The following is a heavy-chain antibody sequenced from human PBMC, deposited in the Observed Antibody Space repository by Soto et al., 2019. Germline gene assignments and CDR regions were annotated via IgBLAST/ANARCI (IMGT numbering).Heavy chain of an antibody. D-gene: IGHD1-1*01. V-gene: IGHV1-8*01. Sequence: GASVKVSCKASGYTFTSYDIYWVRQAPGQGLEWMGWMNPNTGNSGYAQKFQGRVTMTSDTSISTAHMELSSVRSKPTAVHSCARGAETQGWNGFGDEKYYFGFWGQGTLVTV. CDR2: MNPNTGNS. CDR1: GYTFTSYD. CDR3: ARGAETQGWNGFGDEKYYFGF. J-gene: IGHJ4*02.